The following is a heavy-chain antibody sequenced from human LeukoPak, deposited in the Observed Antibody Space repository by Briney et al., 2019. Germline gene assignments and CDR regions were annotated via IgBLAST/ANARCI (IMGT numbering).Heavy chain of an antibody. CDR3: AKDQGIVSY. D-gene: IGHD1-26*01. CDR1: GFTFSSYW. V-gene: IGHV3-7*03. Sequence: GSLRLSCAASGFTFSSYWMSWVRQAPGKGLEWVANIKQDGSEKYYVDSVKGRFTISRDNSKNTLYLQMNSLRAEDTAVYYCAKDQGIVSYWGQGTLVTVSS. CDR2: IKQDGSEK. J-gene: IGHJ4*02.